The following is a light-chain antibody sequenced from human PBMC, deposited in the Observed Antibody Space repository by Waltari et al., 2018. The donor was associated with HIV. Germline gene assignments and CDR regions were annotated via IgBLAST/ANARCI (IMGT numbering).Light chain of an antibody. CDR3: MQALQTPYT. Sequence: DIVMTKSPLSLPVTPGEPAYISCRTSQSLLHSNGYNYLDWYLQKPGQSPQLLIYLGSNRASGVPDRFSGSGSGTDFTLKISRVEAEDVGVYYCMQALQTPYTFGQGTKLEIK. CDR1: QSLLHSNGYNY. V-gene: IGKV2-28*01. CDR2: LGS. J-gene: IGKJ2*01.